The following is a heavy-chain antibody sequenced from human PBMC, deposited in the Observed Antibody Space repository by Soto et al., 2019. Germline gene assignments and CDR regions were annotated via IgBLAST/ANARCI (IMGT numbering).Heavy chain of an antibody. CDR1: GFPFDLFW. D-gene: IGHD2-8*02. V-gene: IGHV3-74*01. CDR3: ARFTGPYDD. CDR2: INSDGSDT. J-gene: IGHJ4*02. Sequence: GGSLRLSCAASGFPFDLFWMHWVRQAPGKGLVWVSRINSDGSDTGYADSVKGRFTISRDNAKKTLYLHMSSLRGEDTAVYYCARFTGPYDDWGQGTLVTVSS.